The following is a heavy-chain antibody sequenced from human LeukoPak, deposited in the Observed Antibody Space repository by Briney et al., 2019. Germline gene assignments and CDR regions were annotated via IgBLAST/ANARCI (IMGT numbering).Heavy chain of an antibody. CDR2: IYYSGST. CDR1: NGSISSYY. D-gene: IGHD3-3*01. V-gene: IGHV4-59*01. CDR3: ASEGSGYYKSLCLN. J-gene: IGHJ4*02. Sequence: SETLSLTCTVSNGSISSYYWNWIRQPPGKELEWIGYIYYSGSTNYNPSLKSRVTISVDTSQNQFSLKLTSVTAADTAVYYCASEGSGYYKSLCLNWGQGTLVTVSS.